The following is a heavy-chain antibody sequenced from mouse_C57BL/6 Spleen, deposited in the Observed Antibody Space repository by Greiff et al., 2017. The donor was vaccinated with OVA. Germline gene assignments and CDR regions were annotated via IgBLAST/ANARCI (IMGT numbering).Heavy chain of an antibody. Sequence: QVQLQQPGTELVKPGASVKLSCKASGYTFTSYWMHWVKQRPGQGLEWIGNINPSNGGTNYNEKFKSKATLTVDKSSSTAYMQLSSLTSEDSAVYYCARFSSSYPYWYFDVWGTGTTFTVSS. V-gene: IGHV1-53*01. CDR2: INPSNGGT. D-gene: IGHD1-1*01. J-gene: IGHJ1*03. CDR3: ARFSSSYPYWYFDV. CDR1: GYTFTSYW.